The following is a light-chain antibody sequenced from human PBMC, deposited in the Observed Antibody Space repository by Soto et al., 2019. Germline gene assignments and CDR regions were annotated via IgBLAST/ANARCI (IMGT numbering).Light chain of an antibody. V-gene: IGKV3-20*01. CDR3: QQSGSSPPT. CDR2: EAS. Sequence: EIVLTQSPGTLSLSPGERATLSCRASQSVSSSSLAWYQQNPGQAPRLLIYEASSRATGIPDRFSGSGSGTDFTLTITRLEPEDFAVYYCQQSGSSPPTFGQGTKVDIK. CDR1: QSVSSSS. J-gene: IGKJ1*01.